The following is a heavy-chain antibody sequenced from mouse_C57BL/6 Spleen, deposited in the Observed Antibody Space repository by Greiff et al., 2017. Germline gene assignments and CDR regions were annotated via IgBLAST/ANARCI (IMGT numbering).Heavy chain of an antibody. J-gene: IGHJ1*03. CDR2: INPSNGGT. D-gene: IGHD1-1*01. V-gene: IGHV1-53*01. CDR3: ARSGTVVEDWYFDV. Sequence: VQLQQPGTELVKPGASVKLSCKASGYTFTSYWMHWVKQRPGQGLEWIGNINPSNGGTNYNEKFKSKATLTVDKSSSTAYMQLSSLTSEDSAVYYCARSGTVVEDWYFDVWGTGTTVTVSS. CDR1: GYTFTSYW.